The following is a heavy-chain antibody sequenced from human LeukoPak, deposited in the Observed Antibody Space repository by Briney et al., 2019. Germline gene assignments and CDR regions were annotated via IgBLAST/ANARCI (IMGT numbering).Heavy chain of an antibody. CDR3: ARAGRARGSRSGDRSFYYAGLDV. Sequence: GGSLRLSCEASGFTFAGYVFHWVRQTLGKGLEWVAVISYDGSKQYYADSVQGRFIISRDDSKNTLYVQMNSLRAEDTAVYYCARAGRARGSRSGDRSFYYAGLDVWGQGTTVTVSS. V-gene: IGHV3-30*03. D-gene: IGHD6-19*01. CDR1: GFTFAGYV. J-gene: IGHJ6*02. CDR2: ISYDGSKQ.